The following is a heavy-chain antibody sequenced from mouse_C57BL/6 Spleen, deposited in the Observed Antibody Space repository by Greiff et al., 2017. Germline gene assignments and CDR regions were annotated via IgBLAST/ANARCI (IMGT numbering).Heavy chain of an antibody. CDR3: ARQGDVDYLDY. CDR2: ISSGGSYT. J-gene: IGHJ2*01. Sequence: DVKLVESGGDLVKPGGSLKLSCAASGFTFSSYGMSWVRQTPDKRLEWVATISSGGSYTYYPDSVKGRFTISRDNAKNTLYLQMSSLKSEDTAMYYCARQGDVDYLDYWGQGTTLTVSS. CDR1: GFTFSSYG. V-gene: IGHV5-6*02. D-gene: IGHD3-3*01.